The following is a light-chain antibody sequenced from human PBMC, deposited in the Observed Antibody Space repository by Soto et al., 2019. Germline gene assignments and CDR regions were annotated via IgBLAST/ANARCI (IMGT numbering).Light chain of an antibody. CDR3: CSYAGSSTYV. CDR1: SSNIGSYNF. CDR2: EGN. J-gene: IGLJ1*01. V-gene: IGLV2-23*01. Sequence: QSVLTQPASVSRSPGQSITISCTGTSSNIGSYNFVSWYQQHPGKAPKVIIYEGNQRPSGVSNRFSGSKSGNTASLTISGLQVEDEADYYCCSYAGSSTYVFGTGTKVTVL.